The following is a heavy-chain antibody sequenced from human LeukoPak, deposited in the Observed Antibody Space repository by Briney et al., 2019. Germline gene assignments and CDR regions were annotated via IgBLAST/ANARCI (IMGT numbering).Heavy chain of an antibody. CDR1: GFTVSSNY. CDR3: ARDLATIEDPLYYYYYGMDV. CDR2: IYSGGST. Sequence: GGSLRLSCAASGFTVSSNYMGWVRQAPGEGLEWVSVIYSGGSTYYADSVKGRFTISRDNSKNTLYLQMNSLRAEDTAVYYCARDLATIEDPLYYYYYGMDVWGQGTTVTVSS. J-gene: IGHJ6*02. D-gene: IGHD5-12*01. V-gene: IGHV3-66*01.